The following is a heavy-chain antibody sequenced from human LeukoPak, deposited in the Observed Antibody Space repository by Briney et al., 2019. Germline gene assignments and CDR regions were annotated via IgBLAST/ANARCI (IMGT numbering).Heavy chain of an antibody. D-gene: IGHD5-18*01. V-gene: IGHV4-39*01. Sequence: SETLSLTCTVSGGSISSSSYYWGWIRQPPGKGLEWIGSIYYSGSTYYNPSLKSRVTISVDASKNQFSLKLSSVTAADTAVYYCARTRAMSHPTFDYWGQGTLVTVSS. CDR1: GGSISSSSYY. J-gene: IGHJ4*02. CDR2: IYYSGST. CDR3: ARTRAMSHPTFDY.